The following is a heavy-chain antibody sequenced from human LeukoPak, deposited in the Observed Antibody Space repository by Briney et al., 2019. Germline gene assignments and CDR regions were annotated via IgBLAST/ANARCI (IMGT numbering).Heavy chain of an antibody. CDR1: GYTFTSYG. J-gene: IGHJ1*01. V-gene: IGHV1-69*04. D-gene: IGHD6-13*01. Sequence: GASVKVSCKASGYTFTSYGISWVRQAPGQGLEWMGRIIPILGIANYAQKFQGRVTITADRSTSTAYMELSSLRSEDTAVYYCARMYGQQLVRKEYFQHWGQGTLVTVSS. CDR3: ARMYGQQLVRKEYFQH. CDR2: IIPILGIA.